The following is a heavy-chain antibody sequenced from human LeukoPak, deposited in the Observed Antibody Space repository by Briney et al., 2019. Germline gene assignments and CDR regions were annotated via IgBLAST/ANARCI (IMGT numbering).Heavy chain of an antibody. J-gene: IGHJ4*02. V-gene: IGHV4-39*07. D-gene: IGHD5-18*01. CDR1: GGSISSSSYY. CDR2: IYYSGST. CDR3: ARVVDTVVSFDY. Sequence: SETLSLTCTVSGGSISSSSYYWGWIRQPPGKGLEWIGSIYYSGSTYYNPSLKSRVTISVDTSKNQFSLKLSSVTAADTAVYYCARVVDTVVSFDYWGQGTLVTVSS.